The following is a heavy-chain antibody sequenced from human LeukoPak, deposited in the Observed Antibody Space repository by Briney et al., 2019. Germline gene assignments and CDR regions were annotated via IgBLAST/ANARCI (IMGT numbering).Heavy chain of an antibody. Sequence: PGGSLRLSCGASGFTFSSYAMSWVRQAPGKGLEWVSAIGSGTYYADSVKGRFTISRDNSKNTLYLQMNSLRAEDTAVYYSAKDRHLVWFGMNWFDPWGQGTLVTVSS. CDR2: IGSGT. CDR1: GFTFSSYA. V-gene: IGHV3-23*01. CDR3: AKDRHLVWFGMNWFDP. D-gene: IGHD3-10*01. J-gene: IGHJ5*02.